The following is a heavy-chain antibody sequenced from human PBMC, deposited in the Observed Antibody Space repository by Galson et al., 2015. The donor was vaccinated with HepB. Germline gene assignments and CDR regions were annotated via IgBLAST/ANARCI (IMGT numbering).Heavy chain of an antibody. V-gene: IGHV4-59*01. Sequence: LSLTCTVSGGSISSYYWSWIRQPPGKGLEWIGYIYYTGSTDYNPSLKSRVTISVDTSKNQFSLRLSSVTAADTALYCCARAGRYSDGTYYNYMDVWGKGTTVTVSS. J-gene: IGHJ6*03. CDR2: IYYTGST. CDR1: GGSISSYY. D-gene: IGHD5-18*01. CDR3: ARAGRYSDGTYYNYMDV.